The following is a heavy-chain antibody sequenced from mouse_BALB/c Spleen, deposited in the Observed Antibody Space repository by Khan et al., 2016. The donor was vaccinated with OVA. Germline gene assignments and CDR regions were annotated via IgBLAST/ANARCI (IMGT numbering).Heavy chain of an antibody. CDR3: ARGDGYYVYFDY. CDR2: IYPGSDNA. J-gene: IGHJ2*01. CDR1: GYTFTYYV. D-gene: IGHD2-3*01. V-gene: IGHV1-81*01. Sequence: VQLQQSGPELVKPGASVKMSCKASGYTFTYYVITWVKQRTGQGLEWIGEIYPGSDNAYYNERFKGTATLTADKSSNTTHMQLSSLTSEDSAVYFCARGDGYYVYFDYWGQGTTLTVSS.